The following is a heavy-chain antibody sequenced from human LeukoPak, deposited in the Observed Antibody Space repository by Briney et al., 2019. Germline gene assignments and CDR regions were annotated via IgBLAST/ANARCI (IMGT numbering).Heavy chain of an antibody. CDR2: ISGSGGST. J-gene: IGHJ6*03. D-gene: IGHD6-13*01. V-gene: IGHV3-23*01. CDR1: GFTFSSYA. CDR3: AKACHQYSSSWLPIYYYYYMDV. Sequence: GGSLRLSCAASGFTFSSYAMSWVRQAPGKGLEWVSAISGSGGSTYYADSVKGRFTISRDNSKNTLYLQMNSLRAEDTAVYYCAKACHQYSSSWLPIYYYYYMDVWGKGTTVTVSS.